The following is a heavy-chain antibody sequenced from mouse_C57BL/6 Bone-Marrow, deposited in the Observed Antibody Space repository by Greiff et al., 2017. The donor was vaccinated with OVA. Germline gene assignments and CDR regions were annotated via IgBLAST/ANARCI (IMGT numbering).Heavy chain of an antibody. J-gene: IGHJ4*01. V-gene: IGHV1-59*01. CDR2: IDPSDSYT. CDR1: GYTFTSYW. Sequence: QVQLQQSGAELVRPGTSVKLSCKASGYTFTSYWMHWVKQRPGQGLEWIGVIDPSDSYTNYNQKFKGKATLTVDPSSSTAYMQLSSLTSEDSAVYYCARRRGDAMDYWGQGTSVTVSS. CDR3: ARRRGDAMDY.